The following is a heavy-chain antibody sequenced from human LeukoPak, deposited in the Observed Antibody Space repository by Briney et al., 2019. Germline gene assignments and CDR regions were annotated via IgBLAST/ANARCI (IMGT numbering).Heavy chain of an antibody. CDR1: GFTFNNYA. CDR2: ISGSGGTT. V-gene: IGHV3-23*01. CDR3: AKAAGKENGYDFWFEH. Sequence: GGSLRLSCAASGFTFNNYAMNWVRQAPGKGLEWVSVISGSGGTTYYADSVKGRFTISRDSSKSTLYLQMNSLRAEDTAVYYCAKAAGKENGYDFWFEHWGQGTLVTVSS. J-gene: IGHJ5*02. D-gene: IGHD3-3*01.